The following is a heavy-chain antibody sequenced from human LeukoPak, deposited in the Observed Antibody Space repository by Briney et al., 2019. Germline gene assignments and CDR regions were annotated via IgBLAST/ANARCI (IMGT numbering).Heavy chain of an antibody. Sequence: PSETLSLTCAVYGGSFSGYYWSWIRQPPGKGLEWIGEINHSGSTNYNPSLKSRVTISVDTSENQFSLKLSSVTAADTAVYYCARTIAAAAPNFDYWGQGTLVTVSS. V-gene: IGHV4-34*01. CDR3: ARTIAAAAPNFDY. J-gene: IGHJ4*02. CDR2: INHSGST. CDR1: GGSFSGYY. D-gene: IGHD6-13*01.